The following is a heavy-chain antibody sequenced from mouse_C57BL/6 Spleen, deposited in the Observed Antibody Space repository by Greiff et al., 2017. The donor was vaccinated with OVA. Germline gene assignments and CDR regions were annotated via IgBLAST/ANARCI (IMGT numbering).Heavy chain of an antibody. J-gene: IGHJ1*03. D-gene: IGHD1-1*01. CDR3: ARRDDGSGGYCDG. Sequence: DVQLVESGGGLVQPGGSLKLSCAASGFTFSDYYMYWVRQTPEKRLEWVAYISNGGGSTYYPDTVKGRFTISRANAKNTLYLQMSRLKSEDTAMYYCARRDDGSGGYCDGWGTGTTVTVSA. CDR1: GFTFSDYY. V-gene: IGHV5-12*01. CDR2: ISNGGGST.